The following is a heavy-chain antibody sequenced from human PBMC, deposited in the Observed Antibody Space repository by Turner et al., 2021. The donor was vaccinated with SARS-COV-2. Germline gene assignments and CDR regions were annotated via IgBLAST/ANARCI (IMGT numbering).Heavy chain of an antibody. CDR3: ARLVRRAEYYFDY. Sequence: QLPLQESGPGLVKPSETLSLTCPVSGGSISSSSHYWGWIRQPPGKGLEWIGSIYYSGSTYYNPSLKSRVTISVDTSKNQFSLKLSSVTAADTAVYYCARLVRRAEYYFDYWGQGTLVTVSS. V-gene: IGHV4-39*01. CDR1: GGSISSSSHY. D-gene: IGHD3-10*01. J-gene: IGHJ4*02. CDR2: IYYSGST.